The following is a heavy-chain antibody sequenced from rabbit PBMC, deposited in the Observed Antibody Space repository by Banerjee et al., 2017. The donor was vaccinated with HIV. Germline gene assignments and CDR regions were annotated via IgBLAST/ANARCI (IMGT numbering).Heavy chain of an antibody. CDR3: ARDLAGVIGWNFDL. D-gene: IGHD4-1*01. V-gene: IGHV1S45*01. Sequence: QQQLEESGGGLVKPEGSLTLTCTASAFSFSNKYVMCWVRQAPGKGLEWIACIYTGGSGSTYYASWAKGRFTITKTSSTTVTLQMTSLTAADTATYFCARDLAGVIGWNFDLWGQGTLVTVS. J-gene: IGHJ4*01. CDR1: AFSFSNKYV. CDR2: IYTGGSGST.